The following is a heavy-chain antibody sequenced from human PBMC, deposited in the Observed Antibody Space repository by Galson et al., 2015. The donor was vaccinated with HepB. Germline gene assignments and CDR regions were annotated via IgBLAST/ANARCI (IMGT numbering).Heavy chain of an antibody. CDR1: GGTFSSYA. CDR2: INPSGGST. D-gene: IGHD1-26*01. V-gene: IGHV1-46*04. CDR3: ARGFSGSYWDYYYYGMDV. J-gene: IGHJ6*02. Sequence: SVKVSCKASGGTFSSYAISWVRQAPGQGLEWMGIINPSGGSTSYAQKLQGRVTMTRDTSTSTVYMELSSLRSEDTAVYYCARGFSGSYWDYYYYGMDVWGQGTTVTVSS.